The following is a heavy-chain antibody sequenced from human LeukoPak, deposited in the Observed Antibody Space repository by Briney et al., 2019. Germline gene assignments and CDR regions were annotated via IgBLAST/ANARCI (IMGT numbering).Heavy chain of an antibody. CDR3: ARPARKDTAMVMYAFDI. CDR1: GCTFISYY. J-gene: IGHJ3*02. V-gene: IGHV1-46*01. CDR2: INPSGGST. Sequence: ASVKVSCKASGCTFISYYMHWVRQAPGQGLEWMGIINPSGGSTNYAQKFQDRVTMTRDTSTSTVYMELSSLRSEDTAVYYCARPARKDTAMVMYAFDIWGQGTMVTVSS. D-gene: IGHD5-18*01.